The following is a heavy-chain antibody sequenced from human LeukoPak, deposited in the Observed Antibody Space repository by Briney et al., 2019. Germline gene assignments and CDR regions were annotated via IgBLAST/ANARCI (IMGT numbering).Heavy chain of an antibody. CDR1: GGSISSYH. V-gene: IGHV4-4*07. CDR3: ARDSYNDYDQFDY. CDR2: IYSSGST. D-gene: IGHD4-17*01. Sequence: PSETLSLTCTVSGGSISSYHWSWIRQPAGKGLEWIGRIYSSGSTHYNPSLKSRVTMSVDTSKNQFSLNLSSVTAADTAVYYCARDSYNDYDQFDYWGQGTLVTVSS. J-gene: IGHJ4*02.